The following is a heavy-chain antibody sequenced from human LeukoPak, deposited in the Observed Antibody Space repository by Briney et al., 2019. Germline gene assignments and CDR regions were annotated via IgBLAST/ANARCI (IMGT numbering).Heavy chain of an antibody. J-gene: IGHJ4*02. CDR1: GGSISSGGYY. CDR3: ARGDGYNNDY. CDR2: IYYSGST. V-gene: IGHV4-31*03. D-gene: IGHD5-24*01. Sequence: SETLSLTCTVSGGSISSGGYYWSWIRQHPGKDLEWIGYIYYSGSTYYNPSLKSRVTISVDTSKNQFSLKLSSVTAADTAVYYCARGDGYNNDYWGQGTLVTVSS.